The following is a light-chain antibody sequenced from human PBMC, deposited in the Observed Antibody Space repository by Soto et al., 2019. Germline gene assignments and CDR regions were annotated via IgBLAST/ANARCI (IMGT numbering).Light chain of an antibody. CDR3: QPRGT. V-gene: IGKV3-11*01. J-gene: IGKJ5*01. CDR2: EAS. Sequence: IGLTQSPATLSLSPRERATLSCRASQSVSSYLAWDKQKPVQALRLLIYEASNRANGIPARFTGSESAPAFNLPNRGLEPEDFAVHYCQPRGTFGQGRRLEI. CDR1: QSVSSY.